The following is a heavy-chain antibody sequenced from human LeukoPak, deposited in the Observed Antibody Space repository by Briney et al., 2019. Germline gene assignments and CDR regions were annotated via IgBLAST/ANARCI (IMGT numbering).Heavy chain of an antibody. J-gene: IGHJ4*02. CDR2: IYSSGGT. D-gene: IGHD6-13*01. CDR1: GGSVSSGSYY. CDR3: ARGSSISWSPYYFEY. Sequence: SETLSLTCTVAGGSVSSGSYYWSWIRQPPGKGLEWIGYIYSSGGTNYKPSLKSRVTISKDTSKNQFSLKLTSVTAADTAVYYCARGSSISWSPYYFEYWGQGTLVTVSS. V-gene: IGHV4-61*01.